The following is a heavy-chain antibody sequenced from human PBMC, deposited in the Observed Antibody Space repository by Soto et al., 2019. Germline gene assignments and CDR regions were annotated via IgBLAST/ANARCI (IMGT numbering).Heavy chain of an antibody. D-gene: IGHD3-9*01. CDR3: TREWTGPERPEAVRYYYSGLDV. Sequence: QVQLVQSGAAVKKPGPAVKVSCKASGGSFRSNAFSWVRQAPGQGLEWMGGIIPVFGRTNYPQKFQGRVTVTADESPSTVYMELITLRPEETAIYYFTREWTGPERPEAVRYYYSGLDVWGQGTTVTVS. CDR2: IIPVFGRT. J-gene: IGHJ6*02. V-gene: IGHV1-69*01. CDR1: GGSFRSNA.